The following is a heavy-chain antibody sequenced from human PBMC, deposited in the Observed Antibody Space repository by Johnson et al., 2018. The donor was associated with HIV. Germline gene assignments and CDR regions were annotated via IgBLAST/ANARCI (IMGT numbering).Heavy chain of an antibody. V-gene: IGHV3-66*01. J-gene: IGHJ3*02. Sequence: MLLVESGGGVVRPGGSLRLSCAASGFTFDDYAISWVRLAPGKGLEWVSLLYSDGRTFYADSVKGRFTISRDNSKNTVYLQMNSLRAEDTALYYCARAAAARSSGHDAFDIWGQGTMVTVSS. CDR3: ARAAAARSSGHDAFDI. CDR2: LYSDGRT. CDR1: GFTFDDYA. D-gene: IGHD6-6*01.